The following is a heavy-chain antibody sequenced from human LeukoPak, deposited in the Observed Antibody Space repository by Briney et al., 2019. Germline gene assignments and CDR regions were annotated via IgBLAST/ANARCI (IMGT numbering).Heavy chain of an antibody. J-gene: IGHJ4*02. CDR1: GFTFSSYA. D-gene: IGHD6-6*01. V-gene: IGHV3-30-3*01. CDR3: ARGIAARPRPLDY. Sequence: GGSLRLSCAASGFTFSSYAMHWVRQAPGKGLEWVAVISYDGSNKYYADSVKGRFTISRDNSKNTLYLQMNNLRAEDTAVYYCARGIAARPRPLDYWGQGTLVTVSS. CDR2: ISYDGSNK.